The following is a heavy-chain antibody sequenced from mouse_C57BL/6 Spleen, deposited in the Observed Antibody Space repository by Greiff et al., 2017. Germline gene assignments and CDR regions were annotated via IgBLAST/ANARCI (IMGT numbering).Heavy chain of an antibody. CDR1: GYTSSDYY. D-gene: IGHD2-4*01. CDR3: AREGYDYDPWFAY. V-gene: IGHV1-26*01. J-gene: IGHJ3*01. Sequence: EVQLQQSGPELVKPGASVKISCKASGYTSSDYYMNWAKQSHGKSLEWIGDINPNNGGTSYNQKFKGKATLTVDKSSSTAYVELRSLTSEDSAVYYCAREGYDYDPWFAYWSQGTLITVSA. CDR2: INPNNGGT.